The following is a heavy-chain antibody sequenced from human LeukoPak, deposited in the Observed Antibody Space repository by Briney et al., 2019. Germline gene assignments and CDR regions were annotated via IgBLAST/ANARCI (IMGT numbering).Heavy chain of an antibody. D-gene: IGHD2-15*01. CDR2: LYYSGSS. J-gene: IGHJ3*02. Sequence: NPSETLSLTCNVSGASISDYYWSWVRQSPEKGLEWIACLYYSGSSHYNPSLRSRVAISVDTSKNQFSLKLSSVTAADTAVYYCASSCSGGSCDAFDIWGQGTMVTVSS. V-gene: IGHV4-59*08. CDR3: ASSCSGGSCDAFDI. CDR1: GASISDYY.